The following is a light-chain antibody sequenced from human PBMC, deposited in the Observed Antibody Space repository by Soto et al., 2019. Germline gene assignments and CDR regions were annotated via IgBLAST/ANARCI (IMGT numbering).Light chain of an antibody. J-gene: IGKJ5*01. Sequence: EIVVTQAPATLSLSPGEIATLACRASQSVSSYLAWYQQKPGQAPRLLIYDASNRATGIPARFSGSGSRTDFTLTIGRLEPEAFAVYYCQQRSNWPPITFGQGTRLEIQ. CDR1: QSVSSY. CDR2: DAS. V-gene: IGKV3-11*01. CDR3: QQRSNWPPIT.